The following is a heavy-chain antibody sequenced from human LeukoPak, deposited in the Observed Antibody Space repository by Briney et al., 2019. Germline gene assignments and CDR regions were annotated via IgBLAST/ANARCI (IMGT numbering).Heavy chain of an antibody. CDR2: ISYDGTNK. V-gene: IGHV3-30*03. Sequence: GGSLRLSCAASGFTFSSYGMHWVRQAPGKGLEWVAVISYDGTNKYYADSVRGRFTISRDNSKNTLYLQMDSLRTEDTAVYYCARVELYASGWYGSIDYWAREPWSPSPQ. CDR3: ARVELYASGWYGSIDY. D-gene: IGHD6-19*01. CDR1: GFTFSSYG. J-gene: IGHJ4*02.